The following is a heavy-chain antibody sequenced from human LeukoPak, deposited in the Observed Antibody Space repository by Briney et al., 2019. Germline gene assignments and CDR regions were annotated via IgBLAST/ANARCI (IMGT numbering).Heavy chain of an antibody. CDR2: INPSGGST. CDR3: ARDSLTEGHDP. CDR1: GYTFTSYY. J-gene: IGHJ5*02. D-gene: IGHD1-14*01. Sequence: ASVKVSCKASGYTFTSYYMHWVRQAPGQGPEWMGIINPSGGSTSYAQKFQGRVTMTRDTSTSTVYMELSSLRSEDTAVYYCARDSLTEGHDPWGQGTLVTVSS. V-gene: IGHV1-46*01.